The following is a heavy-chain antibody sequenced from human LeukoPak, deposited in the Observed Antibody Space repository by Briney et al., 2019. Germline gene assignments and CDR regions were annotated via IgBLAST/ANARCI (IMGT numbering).Heavy chain of an antibody. D-gene: IGHD5-24*01. CDR1: GYSISSGYY. CDR2: ISGSGDST. Sequence: ETLSLTCTVSGYSISSGYYWGWIRQPPGKGLEWVSAISGSGDSTYYADSVKGHFTISRDNSKNTLYLQMNSLRAEDTAVYYCAKRTGRDGYNYAFDIWGQGTMVTVSS. V-gene: IGHV3-23*01. J-gene: IGHJ3*02. CDR3: AKRTGRDGYNYAFDI.